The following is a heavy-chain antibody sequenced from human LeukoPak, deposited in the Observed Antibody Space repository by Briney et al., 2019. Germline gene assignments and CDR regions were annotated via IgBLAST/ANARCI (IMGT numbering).Heavy chain of an antibody. CDR1: GGTFSGNY. CDR2: SFYSGST. V-gene: IGHV4-34*12. J-gene: IGHJ3*02. D-gene: IGHD3-22*01. Sequence: SENLSLNCAGYGGTFSGNYWGWLGPPQGNDLVWIGNSFYSGSTYYGPYLKSRVTITLDTSRDQFSLKLNTVTAADTAVYYCAKSNGYGFIDIWGQGTMVTVSS. CDR3: AKSNGYGFIDI.